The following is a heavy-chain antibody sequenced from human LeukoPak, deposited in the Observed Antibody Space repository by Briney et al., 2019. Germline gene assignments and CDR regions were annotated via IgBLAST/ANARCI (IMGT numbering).Heavy chain of an antibody. J-gene: IGHJ4*02. Sequence: GGSLRLSCAASGFTFSSYAMHWVRQAPGKGLEWVAVISYDGSNKYYADSVKGRFTISGDNAKNSLYLQMNSLRAEDTAVYYCARRSSSWYFDYWGQGTLVTVSS. V-gene: IGHV3-30-3*01. D-gene: IGHD6-13*01. CDR2: ISYDGSNK. CDR3: ARRSSSWYFDY. CDR1: GFTFSSYA.